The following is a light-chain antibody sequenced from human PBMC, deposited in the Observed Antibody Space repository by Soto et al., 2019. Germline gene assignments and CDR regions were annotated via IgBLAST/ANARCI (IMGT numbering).Light chain of an antibody. V-gene: IGKV1-12*01. J-gene: IGKJ4*01. Sequence: DIQMTQSPSSVSASVGDRVTITCRASQGTSSWLAWYQQKPEKAPNLVLYDGSSLQSGVPSWFSGSGSGADFTLPISSLQPEDFATYDFQQANSFPLTFGGGTKVDI. CDR3: QQANSFPLT. CDR2: DGS. CDR1: QGTSSW.